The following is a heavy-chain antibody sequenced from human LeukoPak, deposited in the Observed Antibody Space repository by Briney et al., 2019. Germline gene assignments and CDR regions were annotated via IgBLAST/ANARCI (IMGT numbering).Heavy chain of an antibody. CDR3: ATDRYSDDGYFQH. CDR1: GFTFSSYV. J-gene: IGHJ1*01. Sequence: GGSLRLSRAASGFTFSSYVMHWVRQAPGKGLEWVSVISSDGSNQYYADSLKGRVTISRDNSKNTLYLQMSSLRAEDTAVYYCATDRYSDDGYFQHWGQGTLVTVSS. V-gene: IGHV3-30-3*01. D-gene: IGHD4-17*01. CDR2: ISSDGSNQ.